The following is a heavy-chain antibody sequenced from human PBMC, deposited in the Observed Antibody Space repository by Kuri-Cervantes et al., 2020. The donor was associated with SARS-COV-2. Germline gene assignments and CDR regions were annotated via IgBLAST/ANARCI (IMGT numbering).Heavy chain of an antibody. D-gene: IGHD6-6*01. CDR2: INHSGST. CDR3: ARGSGIAARPSTYNWFDP. V-gene: IGHV4-34*01. J-gene: IGHJ5*02. CDR1: GGSFSGYY. Sequence: SETLSLTCAVYGGSFSGYYWSWIRRPPGKGLEWIGEINHSGSTNYNPSLKSRVTISVDTSKNQFSLKLSSVTAADTAVYYCARGSGIAARPSTYNWFDPWGQGTLVTVSS.